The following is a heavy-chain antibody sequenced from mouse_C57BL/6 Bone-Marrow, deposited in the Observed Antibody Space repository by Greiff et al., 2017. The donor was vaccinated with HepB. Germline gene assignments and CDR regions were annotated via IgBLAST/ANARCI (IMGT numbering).Heavy chain of an antibody. CDR2: IRNKANNHAT. V-gene: IGHV6-6*01. D-gene: IGHD3-2*02. CDR3: TRGTAQATPWFAY. CDR1: GFTFSDAW. Sequence: EVKLMESGGGLVQPGGSMKLSCAASGFTFSDAWMDWVRQSPEKGLEWVAEIRNKANNHATYYAESVKGRFTISRDDSKSSVYQQMNSLRAEDTGIYYCTRGTAQATPWFAYWGQGTLVTVSA. J-gene: IGHJ3*01.